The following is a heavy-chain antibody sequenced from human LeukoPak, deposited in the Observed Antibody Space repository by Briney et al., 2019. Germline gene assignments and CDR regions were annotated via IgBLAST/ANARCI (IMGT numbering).Heavy chain of an antibody. D-gene: IGHD3-22*01. Sequence: ASVKVSCKASGGTFSSYAISWVRQAPGQGLEWMGRIIPILGIANYAQKFQGRVAITADKSTSTAYMELSSLRSEDTAVYYCARWGGENENYDSSDHWNYWGQGTLVTVSS. CDR1: GGTFSSYA. CDR3: ARWGGENENYDSSDHWNY. CDR2: IIPILGIA. J-gene: IGHJ4*02. V-gene: IGHV1-69*04.